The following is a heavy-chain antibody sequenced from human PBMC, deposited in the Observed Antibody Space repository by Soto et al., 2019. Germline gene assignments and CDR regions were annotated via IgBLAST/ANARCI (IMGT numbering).Heavy chain of an antibody. CDR3: ASYDYYGSGDPPNFDY. CDR2: ISAYNGNT. CDR1: GYTFTSYG. D-gene: IGHD3-10*01. Sequence: QVQLVQSGAEVKKPGASVKVSCKASGYTFTSYGISWVRQAPGQGLEWMGWISAYNGNTNYAQKLQGRVTMTTDTSTSTAYMDLRSLRSDDTAVYYCASYDYYGSGDPPNFDYWGQGTLVAVSS. J-gene: IGHJ4*02. V-gene: IGHV1-18*01.